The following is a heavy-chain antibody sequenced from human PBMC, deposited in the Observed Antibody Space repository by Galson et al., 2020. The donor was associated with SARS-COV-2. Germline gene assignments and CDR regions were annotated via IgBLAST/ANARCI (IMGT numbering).Heavy chain of an antibody. J-gene: IGHJ6*02. CDR2: ILYDGSKK. D-gene: IGHD1-1*01. CDR1: GLTLRTYA. CDR3: AREVMEGGAIDV. Sequence: GESLKISCAASGLTLRTYAIHWVRQAPGKGLEWVASILYDGSKKFHRDSVKGRFSISRDNSKNTTYLQMNSLKSEDTALYYCAREVMEGGAIDVWGQGTTVTVSS. V-gene: IGHV3-30*03.